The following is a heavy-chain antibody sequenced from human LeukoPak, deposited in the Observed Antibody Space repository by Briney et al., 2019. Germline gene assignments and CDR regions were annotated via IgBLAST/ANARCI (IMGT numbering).Heavy chain of an antibody. Sequence: PSETLSLTCTVSGGSISSYYWSWIRQPPGKGLEWIGYIYYSGSTNYNPSLQSRVTISVDTSKNQFSLELSSATAADTAVYYCARDNGSSEWAWFDPWGQGTLVTVSS. CDR2: IYYSGST. V-gene: IGHV4-59*01. D-gene: IGHD6-13*01. CDR3: ARDNGSSEWAWFDP. CDR1: GGSISSYY. J-gene: IGHJ5*02.